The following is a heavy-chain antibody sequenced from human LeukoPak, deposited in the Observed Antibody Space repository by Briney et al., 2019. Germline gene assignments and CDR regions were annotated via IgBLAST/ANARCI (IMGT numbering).Heavy chain of an antibody. V-gene: IGHV3-23*01. CDR3: AKDTNYYDSSGLFDY. J-gene: IGHJ4*02. Sequence: PGGSLRLSCAASGFTFSSYAMSWVRQAPGKGLEWVSAISGSGGSTYYADSVKGRFTISRDNSKNTLYLQMNSLRAEDTAVYYCAKDTNYYDSSGLFDYWGQGTLVTVSS. CDR1: GFTFSSYA. CDR2: ISGSGGST. D-gene: IGHD3-22*01.